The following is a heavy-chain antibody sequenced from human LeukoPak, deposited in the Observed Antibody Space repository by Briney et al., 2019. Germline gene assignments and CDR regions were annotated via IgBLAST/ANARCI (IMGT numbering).Heavy chain of an antibody. CDR2: IYYSGST. J-gene: IGHJ3*02. CDR1: GGSISSYY. Sequence: KPSETLSLTCTVSGGSISSYYWSWIRQPPGKGLEWIGYIYYSGSTNYNPSLKSRVTISVDTSKSQFSLKLSSVTAADTAVYYCARHHVEYYYDSSGYWNAFDIWGQGTMVTVSS. V-gene: IGHV4-59*08. CDR3: ARHHVEYYYDSSGYWNAFDI. D-gene: IGHD3-22*01.